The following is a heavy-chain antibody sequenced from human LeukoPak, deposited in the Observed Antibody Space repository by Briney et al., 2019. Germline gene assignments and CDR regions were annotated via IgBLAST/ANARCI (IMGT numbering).Heavy chain of an antibody. Sequence: GGSLRLSRAASGFTFSSYAMSWVRQAPGKGLEWVSAISGSGGSAYYADSVKGRFTISRDNSKNTLYLQMNSLRAEDTAVYYCAANYDFWSGYSDWGQGTLVTVAS. CDR1: GFTFSSYA. J-gene: IGHJ4*02. D-gene: IGHD3-3*01. CDR2: ISGSGGSA. V-gene: IGHV3-23*01. CDR3: AANYDFWSGYSD.